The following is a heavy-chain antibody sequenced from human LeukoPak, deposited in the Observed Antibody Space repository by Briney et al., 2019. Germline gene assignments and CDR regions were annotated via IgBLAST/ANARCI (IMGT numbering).Heavy chain of an antibody. Sequence: AGGSLRLSCAASGFTFSSYEMNWVRQAPGKGLEWISYISSSGSTIYYADSVKGRFTISRDNAKNSLYLQMNSLRAEDTAVYYCAREHVGAFDYWGHGTLVTVSS. D-gene: IGHD4/OR15-4a*01. V-gene: IGHV3-48*03. J-gene: IGHJ4*01. CDR3: AREHVGAFDY. CDR2: ISSSGSTI. CDR1: GFTFSSYE.